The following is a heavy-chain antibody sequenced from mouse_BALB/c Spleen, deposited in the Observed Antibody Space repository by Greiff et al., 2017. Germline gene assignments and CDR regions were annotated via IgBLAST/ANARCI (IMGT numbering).Heavy chain of an antibody. J-gene: IGHJ3*01. D-gene: IGHD2-14*01. CDR3: ARQDRYDERAWFAY. CDR1: GFTFSSYG. Sequence: EVKLVESGGDLVKPGGSLKLSCAASGFTFSSYGMSWVRQTPDKRLEWVATISSGGSYTYYPDSVKGRFTISRDNAKNTLYLQMSSLKSEDTAMYYCARQDRYDERAWFAYWGQGTLVTVSA. CDR2: ISSGGSYT. V-gene: IGHV5-6*01.